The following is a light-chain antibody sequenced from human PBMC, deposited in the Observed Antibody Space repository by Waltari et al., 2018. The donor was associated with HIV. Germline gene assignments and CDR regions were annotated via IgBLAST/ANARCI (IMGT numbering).Light chain of an antibody. CDR2: EAT. V-gene: IGLV2-23*02. CDR1: SPDIAHSNL. Sequence: QSALTQPASVSGSPGQSLPLSCPETSPDIAHSNLVPWYQHRTGQAPKLLIFEATKRPSGVSSRFSGSKSGNTASLTISDLQHDDEADYYCCSYASSATLVIFGGGTRVTVL. CDR3: CSYASSATLVI. J-gene: IGLJ2*01.